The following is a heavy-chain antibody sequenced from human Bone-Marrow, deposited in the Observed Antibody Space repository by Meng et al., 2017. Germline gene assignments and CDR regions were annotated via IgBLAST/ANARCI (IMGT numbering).Heavy chain of an antibody. D-gene: IGHD6-13*01. CDR2: INHSGST. J-gene: IGHJ4*02. V-gene: IGHV4-34*01. CDR3: ARGLDEQLVLPVLFDY. Sequence: SETLSLTCAVYGGSFSGYYWSWFRQPPGKGLEWIGEINHSGSTNYNPSLKSRVTISVDTSKNQFSLKLSSVTAADTAVYYCARGLDEQLVLPVLFDYWGQGTLVTVSS. CDR1: GGSFSGYY.